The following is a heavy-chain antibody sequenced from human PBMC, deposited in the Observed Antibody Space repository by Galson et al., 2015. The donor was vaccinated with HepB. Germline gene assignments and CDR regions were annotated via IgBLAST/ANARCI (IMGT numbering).Heavy chain of an antibody. D-gene: IGHD3-10*01. CDR1: GGSIASDNYY. J-gene: IGHJ4*01. Sequence: SETLSLTCTVSGGSIASDNYYWGWIRQPPGKGLEWIGTIYYSGTTYYNPSLKGRVTMSVDTSRNQFSLRLNFAAAADTALYFCARHTQFYTSGKGVGDYWGQGILVTVSS. V-gene: IGHV4-39*01. CDR2: IYYSGTT. CDR3: ARHTQFYTSGKGVGDY.